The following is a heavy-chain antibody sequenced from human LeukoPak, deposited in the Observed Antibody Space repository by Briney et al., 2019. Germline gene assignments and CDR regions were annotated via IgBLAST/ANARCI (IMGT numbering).Heavy chain of an antibody. D-gene: IGHD5-18*01. V-gene: IGHV4-61*01. Sequence: SETLSLTCTVSGGSVSSGSYYWSWIRQPPGKGLEWIGYIYYSGSTNYNPSLKSRVTISVDTSENQFSLKLSSVTAADTAVYYCARGFRDTAMVTRSYYFDYWGQGTLVTVSS. CDR1: GGSVSSGSYY. CDR2: IYYSGST. CDR3: ARGFRDTAMVTRSYYFDY. J-gene: IGHJ4*02.